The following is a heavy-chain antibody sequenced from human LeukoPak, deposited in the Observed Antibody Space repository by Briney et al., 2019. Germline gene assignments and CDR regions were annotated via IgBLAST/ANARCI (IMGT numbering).Heavy chain of an antibody. CDR2: ISWNSGSI. CDR3: AKDGGSGWYGVDY. Sequence: AGGSLRLFCAASGFTFDDYAMHWVRQAPGKGLEWVSGISWNSGSIGYADSVKGRFTISRDNAKNSLYLQMNSLRAEDMALYYCAKDGGSGWYGVDYWGQGTLVTVSS. V-gene: IGHV3-9*03. J-gene: IGHJ4*02. D-gene: IGHD6-19*01. CDR1: GFTFDDYA.